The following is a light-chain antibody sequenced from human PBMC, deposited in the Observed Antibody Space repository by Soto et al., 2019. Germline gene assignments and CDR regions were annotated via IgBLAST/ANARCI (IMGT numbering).Light chain of an antibody. CDR2: GVS. CDR3: QQYGSAPMFT. CDR1: LSLSSV. Sequence: DIVLTQSPGTLSLSPGERATLSCRASLSLSSVLAWYQQKPGQAPRLLIYGVSRRATGIPDRFSGSGSGTDFTLTIASLEPEDFAVYYCQQYGSAPMFTFGQGTKLEIK. J-gene: IGKJ2*01. V-gene: IGKV3-20*01.